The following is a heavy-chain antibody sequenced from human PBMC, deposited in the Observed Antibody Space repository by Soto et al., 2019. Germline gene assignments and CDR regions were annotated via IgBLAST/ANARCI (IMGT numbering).Heavy chain of an antibody. CDR3: ARDRYSGYDGPFRYCDL. D-gene: IGHD5-12*01. CDR2: IIPIFGTA. V-gene: IGHV1-69*01. J-gene: IGHJ2*01. Sequence: QVQLVQSGAEVKKPGSSVKVSCKASGGTFSSYAISWVRQAPGQGLEWMGGIIPIFGTANYAQKFQGRVTIHADEYTSTAYMELSSMRSDDTAVYYCARDRYSGYDGPFRYCDLWGRGTLVTVSS. CDR1: GGTFSSYA.